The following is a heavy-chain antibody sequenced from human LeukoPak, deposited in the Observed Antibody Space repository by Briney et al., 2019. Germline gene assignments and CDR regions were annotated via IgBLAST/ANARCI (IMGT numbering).Heavy chain of an antibody. CDR2: IYHSGNS. Sequence: PSETLSFTCTISGDSIGDYYWTWIRQPPGEGLEWIGYIYHSGNSNYNPSLKSRVTISLDTSKNQFSLRLSSVTAADTAVYYCARRRGYSNKEAFDYWGQGTLVTVSS. CDR3: ARRRGYSNKEAFDY. J-gene: IGHJ4*02. V-gene: IGHV4-59*08. D-gene: IGHD5-12*01. CDR1: GDSIGDYY.